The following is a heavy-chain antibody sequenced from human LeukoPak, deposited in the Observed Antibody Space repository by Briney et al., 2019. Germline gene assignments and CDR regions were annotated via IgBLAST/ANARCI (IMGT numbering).Heavy chain of an antibody. D-gene: IGHD2-2*01. V-gene: IGHV3-21*01. CDR3: ARAYQLLYYMDV. Sequence: GGSLRLSCAASGFTFSSYSTNWVRQAPGKGLEWVSSISSSSSYIYYADSVKGRFTISRDNAKNSLYLQMNSLRAEDTAVYYCARAYQLLYYMDVWGKGTTVTVSS. CDR1: GFTFSSYS. J-gene: IGHJ6*03. CDR2: ISSSSSYI.